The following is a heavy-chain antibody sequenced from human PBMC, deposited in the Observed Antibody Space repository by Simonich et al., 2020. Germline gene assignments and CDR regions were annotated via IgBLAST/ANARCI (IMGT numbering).Heavy chain of an antibody. D-gene: IGHD1-26*01. CDR1: GGSISSYY. Sequence: QVQLQESGPGLVKPSETLSLTCTVSGGSISSYYWSWIRQPPGKGLEWIGYIYYSGSTNYNPSLKSRVTISVDTSKNQFSLKLSSVTAADTAVYYCASSLGYYYYYYGMDVWGQGTTVTVSS. CDR2: IYYSGST. CDR3: ASSLGYYYYYYGMDV. J-gene: IGHJ6*02. V-gene: IGHV4-59*08.